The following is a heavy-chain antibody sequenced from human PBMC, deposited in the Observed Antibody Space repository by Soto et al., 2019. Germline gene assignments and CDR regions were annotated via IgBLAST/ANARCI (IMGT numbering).Heavy chain of an antibody. Sequence: GASVKVSCKASGGTFSSYAISWVRQAPGQGLEWMGGIIPIFGTANYAQKFQGRVTITADESTSTAYMELSSLRSEDTAVYYCARVNCNDFWSGYCLSWFDPWGQGALVTVSS. CDR1: GGTFSSYA. CDR2: IIPIFGTA. D-gene: IGHD3-3*01. CDR3: ARVNCNDFWSGYCLSWFDP. J-gene: IGHJ5*02. V-gene: IGHV1-69*13.